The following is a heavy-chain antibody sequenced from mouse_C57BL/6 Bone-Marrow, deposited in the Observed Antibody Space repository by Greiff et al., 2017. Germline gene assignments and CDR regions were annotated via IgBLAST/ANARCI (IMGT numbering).Heavy chain of an antibody. CDR1: GYTFTSYW. J-gene: IGHJ3*01. D-gene: IGHD1-1*01. CDR3: ARGSSYGFAY. V-gene: IGHV1-69*01. Sequence: VQLQQPGAELVMPGASVKLSCKASGYTFTSYWMHWVKQRPGQGLEWIGEIDPSDSYTNYNQKFKGKSTLTVDKSSSTAYMQLSSLTSEDSAVYYGARGSSYGFAYWGQGTLVTVSA. CDR2: IDPSDSYT.